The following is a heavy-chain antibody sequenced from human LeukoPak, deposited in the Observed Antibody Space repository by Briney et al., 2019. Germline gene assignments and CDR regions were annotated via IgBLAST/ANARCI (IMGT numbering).Heavy chain of an antibody. J-gene: IGHJ4*02. Sequence: GGSLRLSCAASGFTFSSYAMSWVRQAPGKVLEWVSAISGSGGSTYYADSVKGRFTISRDNSKNTLYLQMNSLRAEDTAVYYCAKEANQLRFLEWLLYFDYWGQGTLVTVSS. CDR2: ISGSGGST. CDR1: GFTFSSYA. V-gene: IGHV3-23*01. D-gene: IGHD3-3*01. CDR3: AKEANQLRFLEWLLYFDY.